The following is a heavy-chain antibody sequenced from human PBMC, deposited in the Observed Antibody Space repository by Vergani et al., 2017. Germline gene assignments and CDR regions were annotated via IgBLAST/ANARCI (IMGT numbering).Heavy chain of an antibody. D-gene: IGHD2-2*01. J-gene: IGHJ3*02. CDR3: AGYLLGYCSSTNCFKAFDI. CDR1: GFTFSSYS. V-gene: IGHV3-21*02. Sequence: EVQLVESGGGLVKPGGSLRLSCAASGFTFSSYSMNWVRQAPGKGLEWVSSIISSSSYIYYADSMKGRFIISRDNAKNSLYLQMNSLRAEDTAVYYCAGYLLGYCSSTNCFKAFDIWGQGTMVTVSS. CDR2: IISSSSYI.